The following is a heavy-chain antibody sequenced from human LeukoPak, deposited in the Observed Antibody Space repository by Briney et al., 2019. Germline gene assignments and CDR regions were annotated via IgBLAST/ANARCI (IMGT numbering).Heavy chain of an antibody. Sequence: SQTLSLTCAISGDSFSNSGVAWNWIRQSPSRGLEWLVRTYYRSKWYNDYAVALKSRIAINPDTAKNQFSLQLNSVTPDDTGVYYCVGDAGPAPLCDLWGLGTLVTVSS. D-gene: IGHD6-13*01. J-gene: IGHJ5*02. V-gene: IGHV6-1*01. CDR2: TYYRSKWYN. CDR3: VGDAGPAPLCDL. CDR1: GDSFSNSGVA.